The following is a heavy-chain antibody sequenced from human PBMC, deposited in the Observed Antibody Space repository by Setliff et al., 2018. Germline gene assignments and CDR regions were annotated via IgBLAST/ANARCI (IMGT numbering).Heavy chain of an antibody. D-gene: IGHD1-1*01. J-gene: IGHJ4*02. CDR3: AKDRVNDGYWDFDS. CDR1: GYSFSTFW. Sequence: GESLKISCQASGYSFSTFWIGWVRQAPGKGLEWVAGVIQGGSGVYADSVKGRSTISRDNSRNTFFLQMNNLRAEDMATYYCAKDRVNDGYWDFDSWGQGIVVTVSS. V-gene: IGHV3-23*03. CDR2: VIQGGSG.